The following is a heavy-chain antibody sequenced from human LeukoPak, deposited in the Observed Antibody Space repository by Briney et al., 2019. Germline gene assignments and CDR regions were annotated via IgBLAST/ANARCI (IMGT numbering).Heavy chain of an antibody. V-gene: IGHV3-11*04. D-gene: IGHD5-18*01. CDR2: ISSSGSTI. CDR3: ATVMIQLPNY. CDR1: GFTFSDYY. J-gene: IGHJ4*02. Sequence: GGSLRLSCAASGFTFSDYYMSWIRQAPGKGLGWVSYISSSGSTIYYADSVKGRFTISRDNAKNSLYLQMNSFRAEDSAVYYCATVMIQLPNYWGQGTLVTVSS.